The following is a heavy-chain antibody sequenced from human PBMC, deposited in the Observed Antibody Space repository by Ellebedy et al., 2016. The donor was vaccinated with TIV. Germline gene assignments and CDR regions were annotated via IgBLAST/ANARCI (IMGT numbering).Heavy chain of an antibody. CDR2: ICTSDIT. D-gene: IGHD3-10*02. J-gene: IGHJ4*02. Sequence: GESLKISCAASGFAFTSYYITRARQAPGKGLDWVSVICTSDITSYADSARGRFTISRDTYKNTVSLQMNSLRVEDTAIYYCAVFDFCWGQGTLVTVSS. V-gene: IGHV3-53*01. CDR3: AVFDFC. CDR1: GFAFTSYY.